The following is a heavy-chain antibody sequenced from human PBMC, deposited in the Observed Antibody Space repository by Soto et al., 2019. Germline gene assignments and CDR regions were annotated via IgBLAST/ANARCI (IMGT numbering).Heavy chain of an antibody. D-gene: IGHD2-2*01. V-gene: IGHV4-59*01. CDR2: IYYSGST. Sequence: LSLTCTVSGGSISSYYWSWIRQPPGKGLEWIGYIYYSGSTNYNPSLKSRVTISVDTSKNQFSLKLSSVTAADTAVYYCARGYIVVVPAAMRDNCSDSRCPGPLVTVSS. J-gene: IGHJ5*01. CDR3: ARGYIVVVPAAMRDNCSDS. CDR1: GGSISSYY.